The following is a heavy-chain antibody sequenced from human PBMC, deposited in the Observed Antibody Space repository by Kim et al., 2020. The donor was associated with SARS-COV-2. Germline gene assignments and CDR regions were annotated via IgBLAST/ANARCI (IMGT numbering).Heavy chain of an antibody. CDR3: ATGEWLSHSVDY. D-gene: IGHD3-3*01. CDR1: GYTFTGYY. Sequence: ASVKVSCKASGYTFTGYYMHWVRQAPGQGLEWMGRINPNSGGTNYAQKFQGRVTMTRDTSISTAYMELSRLRSDDTAVYYCATGEWLSHSVDYWGQGTLVTVSS. J-gene: IGHJ4*02. V-gene: IGHV1-2*06. CDR2: INPNSGGT.